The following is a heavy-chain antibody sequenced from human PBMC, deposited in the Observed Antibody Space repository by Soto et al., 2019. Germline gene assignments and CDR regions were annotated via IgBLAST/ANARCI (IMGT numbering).Heavy chain of an antibody. CDR3: ARDGRGVIVNGYAFDI. D-gene: IGHD3-16*02. Sequence: ASVKVSCKASGYTFTGYYMHWVRQAPGQGLEWMGWINPNSGGTNYAQKFQGWVTMTRDTSISTAYMELSGLRSDDTAVYYCARDGRGVIVNGYAFDIWGQGTMVTVSS. V-gene: IGHV1-2*04. CDR1: GYTFTGYY. CDR2: INPNSGGT. J-gene: IGHJ3*02.